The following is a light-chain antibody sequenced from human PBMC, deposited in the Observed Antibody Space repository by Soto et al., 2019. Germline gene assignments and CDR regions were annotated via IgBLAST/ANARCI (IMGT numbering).Light chain of an antibody. CDR3: QHNYAYPST. V-gene: IGKV1-39*01. CDR1: QYISSY. CDR2: AAS. J-gene: IGKJ1*01. Sequence: DIQMTQSPSSLSASVGDRVTITCRASQYISSYLNWYQQKPGQAPKVLIYAASRLQSGVPSRFSGRGSGTHFTLTVNSLQPEAFATYFCQHNYAYPSTFGQGTKVDSK.